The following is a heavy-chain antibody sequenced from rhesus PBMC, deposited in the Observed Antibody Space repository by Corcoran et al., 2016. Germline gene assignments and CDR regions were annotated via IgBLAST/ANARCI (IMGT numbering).Heavy chain of an antibody. CDR1: RYTYTHHH. CDR2: VGPEEGEA. V-gene: IGHV1-111*02. J-gene: IGHJ4*01. CDR3: ARGSGYSPFDY. D-gene: IGHD5-24*01. Sequence: EVQLAQSGAEMKNPGASVKISRKAPRYTYTHHHPHWVRPVPGKGLEWMGRVGPEEGEADYAQKLQDRVTITADMSTDTAYMELSSLRSEDTAVYYCARGSGYSPFDYWGQGVLVTVSS.